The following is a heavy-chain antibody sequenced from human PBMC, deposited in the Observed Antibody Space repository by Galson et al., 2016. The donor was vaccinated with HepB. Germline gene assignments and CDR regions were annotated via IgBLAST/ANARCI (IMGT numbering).Heavy chain of an antibody. CDR2: LYSGDKT. CDR1: GFPVSNYY. D-gene: IGHD2-15*01. V-gene: IGHV3-53*01. J-gene: IGHJ4*02. CDR3: ARTSCIGCSCPFEY. Sequence: SLRLSCAASGFPVSNYYMNWVRQTPGKGLEWVSVLYSGDKTYYTDSVKGRFTISWDSSKSTLYLQMHSLRAEDTAVYYCARTSCIGCSCPFEYWGQGTLVTVSS.